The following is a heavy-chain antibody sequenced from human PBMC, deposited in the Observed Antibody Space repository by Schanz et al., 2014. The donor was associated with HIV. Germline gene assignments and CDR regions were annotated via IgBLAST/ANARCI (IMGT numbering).Heavy chain of an antibody. J-gene: IGHJ4*02. CDR3: ANEEVPNDY. CDR1: GFTFSSSG. Sequence: QVQLVESGGGVVQPGRSLRLSCTASGFTFSSSGMHWVRQAPGKGLEWVAAMWYDESHKGYADSVKGRFTISRDNSKNTLYLEMSSLRVEDTAVYYCANEEVPNDYWGQGTLVTVSS. V-gene: IGHV3-33*06. CDR2: MWYDESHK.